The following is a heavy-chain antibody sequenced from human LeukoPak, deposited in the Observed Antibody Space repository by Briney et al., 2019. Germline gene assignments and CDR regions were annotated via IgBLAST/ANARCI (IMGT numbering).Heavy chain of an antibody. CDR2: INPSGGST. CDR3: ARTIVVPAAISTYYYYGMDV. Sequence: ASVTVSCKASGYTFTSYYMHWVRQAPGQGLEWMGKINPSGGSTSYAQKFQGRVTMTRDTSTSTVYMELSSLRSEDTAVYYCARTIVVPAAISTYYYYGMDVWGQGTTVTVSS. D-gene: IGHD2-2*02. V-gene: IGHV1-46*01. CDR1: GYTFTSYY. J-gene: IGHJ6*02.